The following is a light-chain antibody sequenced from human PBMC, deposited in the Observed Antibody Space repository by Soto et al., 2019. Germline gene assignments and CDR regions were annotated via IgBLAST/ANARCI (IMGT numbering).Light chain of an antibody. CDR3: QQRSNWPPLT. CDR1: QSVSSY. J-gene: IGKJ4*01. CDR2: DAS. Sequence: EIVLTQSPATLSLSPGERATLSCRASQSVSSYLAWYQQKRGQAPWLLIYDASNRATGIPARFSGSGSGTDFPLTISSLEPEDFAVYYCQQRSNWPPLTFGGGTKVEIK. V-gene: IGKV3-11*01.